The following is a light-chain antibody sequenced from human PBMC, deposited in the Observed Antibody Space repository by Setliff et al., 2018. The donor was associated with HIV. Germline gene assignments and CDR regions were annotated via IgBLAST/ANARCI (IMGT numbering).Light chain of an antibody. CDR1: SDDIGRYYY. J-gene: IGLJ1*01. Sequence: VLTQPASVSGSPGQAITISCTGTSDDIGRYYYVSWYQQPPGKAPKLIMYDVSHRPSGVSTRFSGSKSGDTASLTISGLQAEDEAHYYCTSYTINTLYVFGSGTKVTVL. V-gene: IGLV2-14*03. CDR3: TSYTINTLYV. CDR2: DVS.